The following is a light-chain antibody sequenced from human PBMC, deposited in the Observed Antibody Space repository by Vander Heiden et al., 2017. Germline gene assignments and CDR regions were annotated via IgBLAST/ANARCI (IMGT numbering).Light chain of an antibody. Sequence: DVQMTQSPSSLSASEGDRVTISCLASQYMRNYLNWYQQKPGRAPKLLISAASILQSGVPSRFNGSGSGTYFTLTITNLQPEDFATYYCQQTYSTFRTFGQGTKVEIK. CDR2: AAS. CDR3: QQTYSTFRT. CDR1: QYMRNY. J-gene: IGKJ1*01. V-gene: IGKV1-39*01.